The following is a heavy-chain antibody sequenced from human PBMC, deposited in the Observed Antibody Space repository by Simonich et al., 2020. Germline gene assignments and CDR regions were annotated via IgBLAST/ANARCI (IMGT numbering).Heavy chain of an antibody. Sequence: QVQLVQSGAEVKKPGASVKVSCKASGYTFTGYYMHGIGKAPGHGLEWMGWTNPNSGGTNHAQKVQGRVTMTRDTSISPAYMELSRLRSDDTAVYYCAREEANGYSSSWNWFDPWGQGTLVTVSS. D-gene: IGHD6-13*01. CDR2: TNPNSGGT. CDR3: AREEANGYSSSWNWFDP. CDR1: GYTFTGYY. V-gene: IGHV1-2*02. J-gene: IGHJ5*02.